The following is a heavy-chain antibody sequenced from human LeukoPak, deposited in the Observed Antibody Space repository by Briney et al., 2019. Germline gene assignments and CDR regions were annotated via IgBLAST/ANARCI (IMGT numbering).Heavy chain of an antibody. D-gene: IGHD3-10*02. CDR1: GFTFTDYW. CDR3: AELGITMIGGV. Sequence: GGSLRLSCTTSGFTFTDYWMTWVRQAPGKGLEWVANINQDGSKKFYVDSVKGRFTISRDNAKNALYLQMNSLRAEDTAVYYCAELGITMIGGVWGKGTTVTISS. V-gene: IGHV3-7*01. CDR2: INQDGSKK. J-gene: IGHJ6*04.